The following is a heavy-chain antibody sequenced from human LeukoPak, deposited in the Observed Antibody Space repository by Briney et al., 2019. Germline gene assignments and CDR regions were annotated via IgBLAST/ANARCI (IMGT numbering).Heavy chain of an antibody. CDR1: GFTFSSYS. CDR2: ISSSSSYI. V-gene: IGHV3-21*01. D-gene: IGHD5-24*01. J-gene: IGHJ4*02. CDR3: ARDRERWLQFDLFDY. Sequence: GGSLRLSCAASGFTFSSYSMNWVRQAPGKGLEWVSSISSSSSYIYYADSVKGRFTISRDNAKNSLYLQMNSLRAGDTAVYYCARDRERWLQFDLFDYWGQGTLVTVSS.